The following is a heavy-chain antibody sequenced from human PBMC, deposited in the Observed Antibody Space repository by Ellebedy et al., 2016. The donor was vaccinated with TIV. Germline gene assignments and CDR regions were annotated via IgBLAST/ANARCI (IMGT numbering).Heavy chain of an antibody. V-gene: IGHV3-7*01. Sequence: GESLKISCEASGFTFSNYWMTWVRQAPGKGLEWVANVKQDGSEKYFVDSVKGRFSISRDNAKNSMYLQMNSLTDEDTAVYYCARDQWLGRAYYFDYWGQGTLLTVSS. CDR1: GFTFSNYW. D-gene: IGHD6-19*01. J-gene: IGHJ4*02. CDR3: ARDQWLGRAYYFDY. CDR2: VKQDGSEK.